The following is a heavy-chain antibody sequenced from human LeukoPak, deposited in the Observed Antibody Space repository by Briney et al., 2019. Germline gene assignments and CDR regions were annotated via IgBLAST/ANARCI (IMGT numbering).Heavy chain of an antibody. Sequence: SETLSLTCAVYGGSFSGYYWSWLRQPPGKGLEWIGEINHSGSTNYNPSLKSRVTISVDTSKNQFSLKLSSVTAADTAVYYCARVNTGYSSGWDHLPQYFQHWGQGTLVTVSS. D-gene: IGHD6-19*01. CDR2: INHSGST. J-gene: IGHJ1*01. V-gene: IGHV4-34*01. CDR3: ARVNTGYSSGWDHLPQYFQH. CDR1: GGSFSGYY.